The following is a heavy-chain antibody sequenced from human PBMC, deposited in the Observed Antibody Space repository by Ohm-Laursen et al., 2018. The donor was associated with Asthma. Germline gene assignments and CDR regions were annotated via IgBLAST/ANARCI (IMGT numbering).Heavy chain of an antibody. CDR3: AKVGPDASGWYDYDS. Sequence: SLRLSCAASGFTFSNYAMTWVRQAPGKGLEWVSSIRPSGEITYYADSVEGRFTISRDNSKTTLSLQMDSLRAEDTAVYFCAKVGPDASGWYDYDSWGRGTLVAV. V-gene: IGHV3-23*01. CDR2: IRPSGEIT. J-gene: IGHJ4*02. D-gene: IGHD6-19*01. CDR1: GFTFSNYA.